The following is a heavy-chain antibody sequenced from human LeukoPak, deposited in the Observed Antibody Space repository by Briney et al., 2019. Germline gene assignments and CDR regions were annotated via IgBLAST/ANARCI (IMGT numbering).Heavy chain of an antibody. J-gene: IGHJ6*04. CDR1: GFTFSSYG. CDR3: AKEDPNGMDV. Sequence: GGTLRHSCAASGFTFSSYGMTWVRQAPGKGLEWVSTISGSGDYTYYADSVKGRFTISRDNSKNTLYLQMNSLRAEDTAVYYCAKEDPNGMDVWGKGTTVTVSS. V-gene: IGHV3-23*01. CDR2: ISGSGDYT.